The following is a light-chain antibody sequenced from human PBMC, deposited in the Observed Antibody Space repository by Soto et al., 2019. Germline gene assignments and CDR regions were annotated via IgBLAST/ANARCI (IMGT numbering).Light chain of an antibody. V-gene: IGKV1-5*03. J-gene: IGKJ1*01. CDR2: KAS. CDR1: QSIVSW. Sequence: DIQMTQSPSTVSASVGDRVTITCRASQSIVSWLAWYQQKPGKAPELLIYKASSLQNGVPSRFSGSGSGTEFIFTISSLQPDDIATYYCQQYHSYWTFGQGTKVEIK. CDR3: QQYHSYWT.